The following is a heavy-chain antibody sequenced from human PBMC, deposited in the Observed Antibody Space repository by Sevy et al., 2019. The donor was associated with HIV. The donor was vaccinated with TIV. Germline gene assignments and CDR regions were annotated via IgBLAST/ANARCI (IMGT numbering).Heavy chain of an antibody. CDR1: GYTFTNYR. D-gene: IGHD2-15*01. J-gene: IGHJ4*02. Sequence: ASVKVSCKTSGYTFTNYRIFWVRQAPGQGPESMGWISPHNGDTRYAQKFQGRVTLITDTSTTTAYMELRSLRSDDSALYYCARAYCSGGPCYSLAYWGQGTLVTVSS. V-gene: IGHV1-18*01. CDR3: ARAYCSGGPCYSLAY. CDR2: ISPHNGDT.